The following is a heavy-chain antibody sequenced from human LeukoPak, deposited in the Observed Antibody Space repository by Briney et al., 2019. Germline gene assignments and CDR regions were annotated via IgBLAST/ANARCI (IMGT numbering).Heavy chain of an antibody. V-gene: IGHV3-7*01. D-gene: IGHD4-11*01. CDR2: IKQDGSEK. CDR3: ARDPYSNYAYYYYYMDV. CDR1: GFTFSSYW. J-gene: IGHJ6*03. Sequence: GGSLRLSCAASGFTFSSYWMSWVRQAPGKGLEWVANIKQDGSEKYYVDSVKGRFTISRDNAKNSLYLQMNSLRAEDTAVYYCARDPYSNYAYYYYYMDVWGKGTTVTVSS.